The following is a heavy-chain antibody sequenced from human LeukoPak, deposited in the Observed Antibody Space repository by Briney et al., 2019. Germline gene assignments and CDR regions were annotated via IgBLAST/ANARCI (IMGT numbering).Heavy chain of an antibody. CDR1: GGSISSSNYY. CDR2: IYHTGST. Sequence: PSETLSLTCTVSGGSISSSNYYRRWIRQPPGKGLEWIGGIYHTGSTHYNPSLKSRVTISVDTSKNQLSLRLTSVTAADTALYYCILGGKLDYWGQGVLVTVSP. J-gene: IGHJ4*02. D-gene: IGHD3-10*01. V-gene: IGHV4-39*01. CDR3: ILGGKLDY.